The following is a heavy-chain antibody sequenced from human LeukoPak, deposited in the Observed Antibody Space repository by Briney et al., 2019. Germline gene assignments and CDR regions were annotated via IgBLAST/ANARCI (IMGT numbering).Heavy chain of an antibody. CDR3: ARTSEEKGYGYLDH. Sequence: SQTLSLTCTVSGGSISFGHYYCSWVRQHPERGLEWIGFIHDSGSTYSKPSLRSRVTISIDTSKNQFSLNLLSVTAADTAVYFCARTSEEKGYGYLDHWGQGTLVTVSS. CDR1: GGSISFGHYY. J-gene: IGHJ4*02. CDR2: IHDSGST. D-gene: IGHD2-15*01. V-gene: IGHV4-31*03.